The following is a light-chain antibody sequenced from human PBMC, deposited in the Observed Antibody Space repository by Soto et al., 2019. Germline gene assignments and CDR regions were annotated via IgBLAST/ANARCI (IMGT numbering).Light chain of an antibody. Sequence: DIQMTQSPSSLSASVGDRVTITCRASQNINNYLNWYQQKAGKAPKLLIYAASSLQSGVPSRFSGSGSGTDFTLTISRLQPKDVATYFCQQTSSSPTYTFGQGAKREIK. CDR2: AAS. CDR1: QNINNY. CDR3: QQTSSSPTYT. J-gene: IGKJ2*01. V-gene: IGKV1-39*01.